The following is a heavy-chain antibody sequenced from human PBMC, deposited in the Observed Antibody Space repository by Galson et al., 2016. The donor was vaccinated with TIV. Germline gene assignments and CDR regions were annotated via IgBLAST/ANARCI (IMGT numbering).Heavy chain of an antibody. CDR3: AGDRVVGATYYNYYYGLDV. CDR2: IYGGGDT. D-gene: IGHD2-15*01. Sequence: SLRLSCAASGLTVNNNYMTWVRQAPGKGLEWVSVIYGGGDTYYADSVRGRFTITRDNSKDILYLHMNGLRADDTAVYYCAGDRVVGATYYNYYYGLDVWGRGTTVTVFS. J-gene: IGHJ6*02. V-gene: IGHV3-66*02. CDR1: GLTVNNNY.